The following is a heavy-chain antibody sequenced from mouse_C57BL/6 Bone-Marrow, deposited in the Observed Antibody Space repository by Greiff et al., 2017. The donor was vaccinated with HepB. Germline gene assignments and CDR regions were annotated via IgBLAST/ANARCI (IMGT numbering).Heavy chain of an antibody. J-gene: IGHJ3*01. CDR3: ARRHYGSSCWFAY. Sequence: QVQLQQPGAELVKPGASVKLSCKASGYTFTSYWMHWVKQRPGQGLEWIGMIHPNSGSTNYNEKFKSKATLTVDKSSSTAYMQLSSLTSEDSAVYYCARRHYGSSCWFAYWGQGTLVTVSA. CDR1: GYTFTSYW. V-gene: IGHV1-64*01. CDR2: IHPNSGST. D-gene: IGHD1-1*01.